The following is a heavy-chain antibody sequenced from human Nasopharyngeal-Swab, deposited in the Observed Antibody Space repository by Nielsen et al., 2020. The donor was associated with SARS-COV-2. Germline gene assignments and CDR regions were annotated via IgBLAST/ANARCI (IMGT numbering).Heavy chain of an antibody. J-gene: IGHJ6*02. Sequence: GGSLRLSCTASGFTFGDYVMTWFRQAPGTGLEWVGFIRSKAYGGTTEYAASVKGRFSISRDDSKRIAYLQMNSLTTEDTAVYYCARGSRYYPDYYFGMDVWGQGTTVTVSS. V-gene: IGHV3-49*03. CDR1: GFTFGDYV. CDR2: IRSKAYGGTT. CDR3: ARGSRYYPDYYFGMDV. D-gene: IGHD3-3*01.